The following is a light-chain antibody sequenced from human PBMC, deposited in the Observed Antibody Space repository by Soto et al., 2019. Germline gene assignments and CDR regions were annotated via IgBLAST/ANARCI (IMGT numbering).Light chain of an antibody. V-gene: IGKV3-15*01. J-gene: IGKJ5*01. CDR3: QQYNNWPPIT. Sequence: EIVMTQSPVTLSVSPGERATLSCRASQSVSSDLAWYQQKPGQAPRLLIYGAFNRATGVPVRFSGSGSGTEFTLTISSLQSEDSAVYYCQQYNNWPPITFGPGTRLEIK. CDR2: GAF. CDR1: QSVSSD.